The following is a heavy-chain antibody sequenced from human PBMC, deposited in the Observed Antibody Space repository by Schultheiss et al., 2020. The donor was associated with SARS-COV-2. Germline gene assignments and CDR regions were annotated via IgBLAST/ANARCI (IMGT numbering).Heavy chain of an antibody. V-gene: IGHV1-2*02. CDR3: ARDLDSSGYWDWFDP. Sequence: ASVKVSCKASGYTFTAYYLHWVRQAPGQGLEWMGWINPNSGGTNYAQKLQGRVTMTTDTSTSTAYMELRSLRSDDTAVYYCARDLDSSGYWDWFDPWGQGTLVTVSS. CDR1: GYTFTAYY. J-gene: IGHJ5*02. CDR2: INPNSGGT. D-gene: IGHD3-22*01.